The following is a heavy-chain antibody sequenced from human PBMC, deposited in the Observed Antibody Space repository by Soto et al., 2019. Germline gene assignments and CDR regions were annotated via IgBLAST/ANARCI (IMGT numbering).Heavy chain of an antibody. D-gene: IGHD3-22*01. CDR1: GFTFSSYD. CDR3: AKDRSITMIVVVITSFDY. CDR2: ISGRGGST. J-gene: IGHJ4*02. V-gene: IGHV3-23*01. Sequence: GGSLRLSCAASGFTFSSYDMSWVRQAPGKGLEWVSAISGRGGSTYYADSVKGRFTISRDNSKNTLYLQMNSLRAEDTAVYYCAKDRSITMIVVVITSFDYWGQGTLVTVSS.